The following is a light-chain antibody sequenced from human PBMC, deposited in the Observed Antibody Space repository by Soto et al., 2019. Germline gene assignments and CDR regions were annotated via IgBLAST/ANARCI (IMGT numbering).Light chain of an antibody. Sequence: QSALTQPASVSGSPGQSITISCTGTSSDVGGYNYVSWYQQEPGKAPKLMIYEVSDRPSGVSNRFSGSKSANTASLTISGLQAEDEADYYCSSYASSSTLFVFGTGTKLTVL. V-gene: IGLV2-14*01. CDR2: EVS. J-gene: IGLJ1*01. CDR3: SSYASSSTLFV. CDR1: SSDVGGYNY.